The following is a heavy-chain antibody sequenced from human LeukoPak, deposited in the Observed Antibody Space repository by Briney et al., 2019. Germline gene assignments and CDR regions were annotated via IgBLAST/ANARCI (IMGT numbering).Heavy chain of an antibody. CDR3: AKVGGGSPHYYYYYGMHV. CDR2: ISWNSGSI. D-gene: IGHD1-26*01. V-gene: IGHV3-9*01. J-gene: IGHJ6*02. CDR1: GFTFDDYA. Sequence: PGGSLRLSCAASGFTFDDYAMHWVRQAPGKGLEWVSGISWNSGSIGYADSVKGRFTISRDNAENSLYLQMNSLRAEDTALYYCAKVGGGSPHYYYYYGMHVWGQGTTVTVSS.